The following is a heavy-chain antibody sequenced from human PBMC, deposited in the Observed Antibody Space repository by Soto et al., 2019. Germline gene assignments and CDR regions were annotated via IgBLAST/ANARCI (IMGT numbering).Heavy chain of an antibody. J-gene: IGHJ6*02. CDR2: ISYDGSNK. V-gene: IGHV3-30*18. CDR3: AKESYSSGWYYYYGMDV. CDR1: GFTFSSYG. Sequence: GVSLRLSCAASGFTFSSYGMHWVRQAPGKGLEWVAVISYDGSNKYYADSVKGRFTISRDNSKNTLYLQMNSLRAEDTAVYYCAKESYSSGWYYYYGMDVWGQGTTVTVSS. D-gene: IGHD6-19*01.